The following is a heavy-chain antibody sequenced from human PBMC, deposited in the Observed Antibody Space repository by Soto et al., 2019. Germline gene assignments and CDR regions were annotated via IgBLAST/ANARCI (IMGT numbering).Heavy chain of an antibody. V-gene: IGHV3-11*01. D-gene: IGHD3-10*01. CDR1: GFTFSDYY. CDR3: GRAQGRGVSYYYYGMDV. Sequence: PGGSLRLSCAASGFTFSDYYMSWIRQAPGKGLEWVSYISSSGSTIYYADSVKGRFTISRDNAKNSLYLQMNSLRAEDTAVYYWGRAQGRGVSYYYYGMDVWGQGTTVTVSS. CDR2: ISSSGSTI. J-gene: IGHJ6*02.